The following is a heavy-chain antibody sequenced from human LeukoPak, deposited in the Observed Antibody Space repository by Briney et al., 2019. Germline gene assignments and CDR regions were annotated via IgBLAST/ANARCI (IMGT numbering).Heavy chain of an antibody. CDR3: AKDLVMIVVVINNYFDY. J-gene: IGHJ4*02. V-gene: IGHV3-23*01. CDR2: ISGSGDST. Sequence: PGGSLRLSCAASGFTFSTYAVNWVRQAPGKGLEWVSTISGSGDSTYYADSVKGRFTISRDNSKNTLYLQMNSLRAEDTAVYYCAKDLVMIVVVINNYFDYWGQGTLVTVSS. D-gene: IGHD3-22*01. CDR1: GFTFSTYA.